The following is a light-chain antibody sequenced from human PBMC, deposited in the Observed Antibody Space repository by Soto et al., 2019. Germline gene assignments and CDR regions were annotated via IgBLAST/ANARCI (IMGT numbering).Light chain of an antibody. CDR3: QQFGGSPPSWT. J-gene: IGKJ1*01. V-gene: IGKV3-20*01. CDR1: QSVSSNS. CDR2: GAS. Sequence: ESVLTQSPGTLSLSPGERATLSCRASQSVSSNSLAWYQQKPGQAPRLLIYGASSRATGTPDRFSGSGPGTDFTLTISRLEPEDFAVYYCQQFGGSPPSWTFGQGTKVEI.